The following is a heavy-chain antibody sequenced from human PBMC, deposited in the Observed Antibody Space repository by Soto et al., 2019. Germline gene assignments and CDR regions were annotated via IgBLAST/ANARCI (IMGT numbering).Heavy chain of an antibody. CDR2: IKEDGSVR. D-gene: IGHD3-10*01. CDR3: GTDQWGGAFDL. J-gene: IGHJ3*01. Sequence: EVQVVESGGGLVQPGGSLRLSCAASDFTISPYWMTWVRQTPGQGLEFVANIKEDGSVRNYVDSVKGRFTISRDNANNSLYLQMNSLRAEDTAVYYCGTDQWGGAFDLWGQGTTVTVSS. V-gene: IGHV3-7*01. CDR1: DFTISPYW.